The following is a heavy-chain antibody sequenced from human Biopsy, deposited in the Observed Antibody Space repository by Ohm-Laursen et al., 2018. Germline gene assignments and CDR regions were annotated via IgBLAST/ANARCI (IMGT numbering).Heavy chain of an antibody. CDR3: ARFQAGTIEVY. Sequence: SETLSLTCTVSGVSISSDPYYWGWIRQPPGKGLEWIGHIFYSGTTSYNPSHKSRITISVDTSKTQFSLRLSSVTAADTAVYYCARFQAGTIEVYWGQGTLVTVSS. V-gene: IGHV4-39*01. CDR1: GVSISSDPYY. J-gene: IGHJ4*02. D-gene: IGHD3-3*01. CDR2: IFYSGTT.